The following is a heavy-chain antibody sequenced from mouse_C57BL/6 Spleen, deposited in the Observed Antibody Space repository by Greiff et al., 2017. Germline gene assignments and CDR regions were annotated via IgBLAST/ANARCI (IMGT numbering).Heavy chain of an antibody. CDR1: GFSLSTSGMG. CDR3: ARRITTVVGRYFDV. CDR2: IYWDDDK. J-gene: IGHJ1*03. D-gene: IGHD1-1*01. V-gene: IGHV8-12*01. Sequence: QVTLKESGPGILQSSQTLSLTCSFPGFSLSTSGMGVSWIRQPSGKGLEWLAHIYWDDDKRYNPSLKSRLTISKDTSRNQVFLKITSVVTADTATYYCARRITTVVGRYFDVWGTGTTVTVSS.